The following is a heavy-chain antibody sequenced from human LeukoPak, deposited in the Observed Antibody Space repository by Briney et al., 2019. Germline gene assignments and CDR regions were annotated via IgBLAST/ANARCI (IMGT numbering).Heavy chain of an antibody. D-gene: IGHD2/OR15-2a*01. J-gene: IGHJ5*02. CDR2: IFNSGST. CDR1: GGSLTTNNYY. V-gene: IGHV4-39*01. Sequence: SETLSLTCTVSGGSLTTNNYYWGWIRQPPGKGLEWIGSIFNSGSTYYSPSLNSRATIAVDPSKNKLFLKLSYVTAADTAVYYSARHLEYLGIDPRGQGTLVTVSS. CDR3: ARHLEYLGIDP.